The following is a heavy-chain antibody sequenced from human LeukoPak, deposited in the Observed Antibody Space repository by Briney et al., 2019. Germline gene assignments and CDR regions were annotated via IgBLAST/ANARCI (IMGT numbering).Heavy chain of an antibody. J-gene: IGHJ4*02. CDR1: GFIFSSYA. D-gene: IGHD2/OR15-2a*01. V-gene: IGHV3-30*04. Sequence: GGSLRLSCAASGFIFSSYAMHWVRQAPGKGLEWVALISYDGSNKYYADSVKGRFTISRDTSKNTLYLQMISLRPEDTAVYYCARVSYGGSCHRNVDFWGQGTLVTVSS. CDR2: ISYDGSNK. CDR3: ARVSYGGSCHRNVDF.